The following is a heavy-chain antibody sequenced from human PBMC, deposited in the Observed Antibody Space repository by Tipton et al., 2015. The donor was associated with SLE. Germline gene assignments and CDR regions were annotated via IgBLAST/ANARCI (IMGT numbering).Heavy chain of an antibody. CDR2: IYHSGST. J-gene: IGHJ3*02. V-gene: IGHV4-38-2*01. Sequence: TLSLTCAVSGYSISSGYYWGWIRQPPGKGLEWIGSIYHSGSTYYNPSLKSRVTISVDTSKNQFSLKLSSVTAADTAVYYCAGEGVHYDVWSGATGAFDIWGQGTMVTVSS. CDR1: GYSISSGYY. CDR3: AGEGVHYDVWSGATGAFDI. D-gene: IGHD3-3*01.